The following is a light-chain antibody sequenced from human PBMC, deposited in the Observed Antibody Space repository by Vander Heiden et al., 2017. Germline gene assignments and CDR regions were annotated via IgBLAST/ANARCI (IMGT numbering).Light chain of an antibody. Sequence: SSELPPHPAASLALGQTVRITCQGDSLRSYYASWYQQKPGQAPVLVIYAKNNRPSGIPDRFSGSSSGNTATLTITGAQAEDEADYYCSSRDSSGNHPNWVFGGGTKLTVL. CDR3: SSRDSSGNHPNWV. V-gene: IGLV3-19*01. CDR2: AKN. CDR1: SLRSYY. J-gene: IGLJ3*02.